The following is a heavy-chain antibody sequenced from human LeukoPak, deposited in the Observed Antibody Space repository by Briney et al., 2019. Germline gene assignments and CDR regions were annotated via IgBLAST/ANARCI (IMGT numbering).Heavy chain of an antibody. Sequence: PGGSLRLSCAASGLTFSRFGMNWVRQARGKGLEWLSGVSPPGGGTYYADSVKGRFTISRDDSKNTLSLQMNSLRVEDTAVYHCARDLAWGAFDYWGQGTLVTVSS. CDR3: ARDLAWGAFDY. J-gene: IGHJ4*02. CDR2: VSPPGGGT. D-gene: IGHD7-27*01. CDR1: GLTFSRFG. V-gene: IGHV3-23*01.